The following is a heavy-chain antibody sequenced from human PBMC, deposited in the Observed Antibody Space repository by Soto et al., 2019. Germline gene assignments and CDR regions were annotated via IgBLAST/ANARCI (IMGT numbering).Heavy chain of an antibody. Sequence: EVQLVESGGGLVQPGGSPRLSCAASGFTFSSYSMNWVRQAPGKGLEWVSYISSSSSTIYYADSVKGRFTISRDNAKNSLYLQMNSLRAEDTAVYYCARGFRSQFDYWGQGTLVTVSS. CDR2: ISSSSSTI. CDR1: GFTFSSYS. J-gene: IGHJ4*02. CDR3: ARGFRSQFDY. V-gene: IGHV3-48*01.